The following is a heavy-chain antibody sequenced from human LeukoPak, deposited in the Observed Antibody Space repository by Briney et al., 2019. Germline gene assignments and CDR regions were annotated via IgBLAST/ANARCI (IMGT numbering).Heavy chain of an antibody. CDR2: IIPIFGTA. J-gene: IGHJ6*03. CDR3: ARGQVVTASGYYYYYMDV. D-gene: IGHD2-21*02. CDR1: GGTFSNYA. V-gene: IGHV1-69*06. Sequence: SVKVSCKASGGTFSNYAISWVRQAPGQGLEWMGGIIPIFGTANYAQKFRGRVTITADKSTRTAYMELSSLRSEDTAVYYCARGQVVTASGYYYYYMDVWGKGTTVTISS.